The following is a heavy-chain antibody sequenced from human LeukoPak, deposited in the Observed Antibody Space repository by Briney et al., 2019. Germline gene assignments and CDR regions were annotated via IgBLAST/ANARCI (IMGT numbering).Heavy chain of an antibody. D-gene: IGHD6-13*01. J-gene: IGHJ4*02. CDR3: ARHPYPYSSRYQPDY. CDR2: IYPGDPDT. CDR1: GYSFTSYW. Sequence: GESLKISCKGSGYSFTSYWIGWVRQMPGKGLEWMGIIYPGDPDTRYSPSFQGQVTISADKSISTAYLQWSSLKASDTAMYYCARHPYPYSSRYQPDYWGQGTLVTVSS. V-gene: IGHV5-51*01.